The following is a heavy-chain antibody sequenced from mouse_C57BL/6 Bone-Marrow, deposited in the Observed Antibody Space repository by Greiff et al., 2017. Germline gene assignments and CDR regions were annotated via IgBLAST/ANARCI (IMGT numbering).Heavy chain of an antibody. CDR1: GYSFTGYF. CDR3: ARGNYGFAY. J-gene: IGHJ3*01. D-gene: IGHD1-1*02. Sequence: VQLQQSGPELVKPGDSVKISCKASGYSFTGYFMNWVMQSHGKSLEWIGRINPYNGDTFYNQKFKGKATLTVDKSSSTAHRELRSLTSEDSAVYYCARGNYGFAYWGQGTLVTVSA. CDR2: INPYNGDT. V-gene: IGHV1-20*01.